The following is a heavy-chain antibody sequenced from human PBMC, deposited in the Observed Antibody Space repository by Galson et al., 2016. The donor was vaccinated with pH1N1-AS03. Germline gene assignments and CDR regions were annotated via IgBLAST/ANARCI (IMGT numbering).Heavy chain of an antibody. Sequence: SLRLSCAASGFIFRNYAMSWVRQTPGKGLEWVAGITGSGGAYYAGSVRGRVTIARDNSKYTLYLQMNTLRPDDTAVYYCAKISRSASARRYYDGMDVWGQGTTVTVSS. CDR1: GFIFRNYA. D-gene: IGHD2-15*01. J-gene: IGHJ6*02. CDR2: ITGSGGA. V-gene: IGHV3-23*01. CDR3: AKISRSASARRYYDGMDV.